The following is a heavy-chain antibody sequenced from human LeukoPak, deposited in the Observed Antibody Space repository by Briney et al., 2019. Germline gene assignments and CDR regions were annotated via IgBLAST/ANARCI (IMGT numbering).Heavy chain of an antibody. CDR3: ARDSSAYYYDRSGSDFDY. CDR2: ISSSSSYT. J-gene: IGHJ4*02. CDR1: AFTFSSYC. Sequence: PRGSLTLSCAASAFTFSSYCMNCVRQAPGKGLEWLSCISSSSSYTYYASSVKDRFTISRDNAKNALYLQMNSLRAEDTAVYYCARDSSAYYYDRSGSDFDYWGQGTLVTVSS. D-gene: IGHD3-22*01. V-gene: IGHV3-21*01.